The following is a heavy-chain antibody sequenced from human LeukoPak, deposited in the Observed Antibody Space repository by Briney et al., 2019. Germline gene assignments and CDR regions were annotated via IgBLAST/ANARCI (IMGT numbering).Heavy chain of an antibody. D-gene: IGHD3-10*01. Sequence: SETLSLTCTVSGGSISSYYWSWIRQPPGKGLEWIGYIYYSGSTNYNPSLKSRVTISVDTSKNQFSLKLSSVTAADTAVYYCARGRITMIRGVRYYYYYMDVWGKGTTVTVSS. CDR3: ARGRITMIRGVRYYYYYMDV. CDR1: GGSISSYY. J-gene: IGHJ6*03. CDR2: IYYSGST. V-gene: IGHV4-59*01.